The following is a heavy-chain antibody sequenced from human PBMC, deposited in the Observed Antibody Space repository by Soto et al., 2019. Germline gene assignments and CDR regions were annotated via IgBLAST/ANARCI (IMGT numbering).Heavy chain of an antibody. CDR3: ARGRYCSGGSCYGFGGLDWFDP. V-gene: IGHV1-8*01. CDR2: MNPNSGNT. Sequence: ASVKVSCKASGYTFTSYDINWVRQATGQGLEWMGWMNPNSGNTGYAQKFQGRVTMTRNTSISTAYMELSSLRSEDTAVYYCARGRYCSGGSCYGFGGLDWFDPWGQGTLVTVYS. D-gene: IGHD2-15*01. CDR1: GYTFTSYD. J-gene: IGHJ5*02.